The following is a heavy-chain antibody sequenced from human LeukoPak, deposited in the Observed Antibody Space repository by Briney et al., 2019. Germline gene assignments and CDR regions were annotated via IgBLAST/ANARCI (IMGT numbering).Heavy chain of an antibody. D-gene: IGHD3-3*01. J-gene: IGHJ4*02. Sequence: SETLSLTCTVSGASITTYFWSWIRQPPGKGLEWIGYIYYSGSTKYNPSLKSRVTISVDTSKNQFSLKLTSVTAADTAIYYCARVSESYIRSGYPYSFDYWGQGTLVPVSS. V-gene: IGHV4-59*01. CDR3: ARVSESYIRSGYPYSFDY. CDR1: GASITTYF. CDR2: IYYSGST.